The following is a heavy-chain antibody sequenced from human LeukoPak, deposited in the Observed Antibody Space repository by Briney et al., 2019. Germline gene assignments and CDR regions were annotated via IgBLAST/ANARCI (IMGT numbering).Heavy chain of an antibody. J-gene: IGHJ5*02. V-gene: IGHV4-34*01. Sequence: PSETLSLTCTVYGGSFSDYYWSWIRQPPGKGLEWIGEINHSGRTYYKPSLKSRVTISVDTSKNQFSLKLSSVTAADTAVYYCAREDNIVIGYYGSKANWFDPWGQGTLVTVSS. CDR2: INHSGRT. CDR3: AREDNIVIGYYGSKANWFDP. CDR1: GGSFSDYY. D-gene: IGHD3-9*01.